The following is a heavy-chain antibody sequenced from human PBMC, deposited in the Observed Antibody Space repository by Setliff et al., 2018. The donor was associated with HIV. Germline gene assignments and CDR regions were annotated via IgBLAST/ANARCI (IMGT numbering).Heavy chain of an antibody. CDR2: IYTTGST. J-gene: IGHJ3*02. D-gene: IGHD1-26*01. Sequence: SETLSLTCTVSGGSISSGSYYWSWIRQSAGKGLEWIGRIYTTGSTNYNPSLKSRVTISVDTSKNQFSLKLSSVTAADTAVYYCARGQPQGGGTYWSAFDIWGQGTMVTVSS. V-gene: IGHV4-61*02. CDR3: ARGQPQGGGTYWSAFDI. CDR1: GGSISSGSYY.